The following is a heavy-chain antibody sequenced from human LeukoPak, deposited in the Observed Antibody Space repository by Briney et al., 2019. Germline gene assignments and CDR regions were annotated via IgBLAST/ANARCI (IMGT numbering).Heavy chain of an antibody. CDR2: IYYSGST. Sequence: SETLSLACTVSGGSISSYYWSWIRQPPGKGLEWIGYIYYSGSTNYNPSLKSRVTISVDTSKNQFSLKLSSVTAADTAVYYCARHSYDSSGYYSGYYFDYWGQGTLVTVSS. CDR3: ARHSYDSSGYYSGYYFDY. D-gene: IGHD3-22*01. V-gene: IGHV4-59*08. J-gene: IGHJ4*02. CDR1: GGSISSYY.